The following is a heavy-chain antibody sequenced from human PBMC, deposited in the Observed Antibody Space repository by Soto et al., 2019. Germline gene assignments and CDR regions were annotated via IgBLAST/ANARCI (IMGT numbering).Heavy chain of an antibody. CDR3: ARHDYGDGFSY. CDR2: IFSTGTT. J-gene: IGHJ4*02. Sequence: QLQLQESGPGLVKPSETLSLTCTVSGDSISSSTYYWGWIRRPPGKGLEWIATIFSTGTTHYNPSLTSRVTISVDTSKNQFSLTVRSVTAADTAMYYCARHDYGDGFSYWGQGTLVTVSS. D-gene: IGHD4-17*01. CDR1: GDSISSSTYY. V-gene: IGHV4-39*01.